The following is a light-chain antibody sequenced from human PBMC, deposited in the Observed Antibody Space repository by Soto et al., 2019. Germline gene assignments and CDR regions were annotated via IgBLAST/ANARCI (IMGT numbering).Light chain of an antibody. CDR3: QQLESYPST. J-gene: IGKJ4*01. CDR2: AAS. Sequence: MQASQSRCSLSASVANRGAMTGRASQSISSYLNWYRQKPGKAPKLLIYAASTLQSGAPSRFSGSGSGTDFTLTISSLQPEDFATYYCQQLESYPSTFGGGTKVDI. CDR1: QSISSY. V-gene: IGKV1-39*01.